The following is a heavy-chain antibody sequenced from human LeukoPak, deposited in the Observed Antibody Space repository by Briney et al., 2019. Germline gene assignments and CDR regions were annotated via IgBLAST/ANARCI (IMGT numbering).Heavy chain of an antibody. J-gene: IGHJ4*02. Sequence: SVKVSCKASGGTFSSYAISWVRQAPGQGLEWMGGIIPIFGTANYAQKFQGRVTITADESTSTAYMELSSLRSDDTAVYYCARDWGQTDSPLDYWGQGTLVTVSS. CDR2: IIPIFGTA. CDR1: GGTFSSYA. V-gene: IGHV1-69*13. CDR3: ARDWGQTDSPLDY. D-gene: IGHD3-16*01.